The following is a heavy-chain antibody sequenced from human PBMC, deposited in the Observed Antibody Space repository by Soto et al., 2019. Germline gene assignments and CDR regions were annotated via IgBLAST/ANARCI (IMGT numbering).Heavy chain of an antibody. Sequence: ASVKVSCKAAGYTFTSYGINWVRQAPGQGLEWMGWNSAYNGDTNYAQILQGRATMTTDTSTRTAYMELRNLKSDDTAIYYCARDLRLGSSPSSYWGQGTVVTVSS. CDR3: ARDLRLGSSPSSY. CDR1: GYTFTSYG. CDR2: NSAYNGDT. J-gene: IGHJ4*02. V-gene: IGHV1-18*01. D-gene: IGHD6-13*01.